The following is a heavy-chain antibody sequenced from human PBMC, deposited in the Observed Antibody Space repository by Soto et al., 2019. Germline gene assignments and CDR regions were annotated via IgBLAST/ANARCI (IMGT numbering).Heavy chain of an antibody. CDR3: ARAMVRGPFNWFDP. CDR2: IYHGGKS. J-gene: IGHJ5*02. CDR1: GGSINSGGYS. D-gene: IGHD3-10*01. Sequence: SETLSLTCAVSGGSINSGGYSWSWIRQPPGKGLEWIGYIYHGGKSYYNPSLKSRVIISVARSKNQFSLKLNSVTAADTAVYYCARAMVRGPFNWFDPWGLGTLVTVSS. V-gene: IGHV4-30-2*01.